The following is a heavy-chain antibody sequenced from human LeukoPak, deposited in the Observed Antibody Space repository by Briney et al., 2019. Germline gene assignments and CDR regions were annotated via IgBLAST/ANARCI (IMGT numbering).Heavy chain of an antibody. CDR3: ARAVRRSGYYKDYYFDY. V-gene: IGHV3-11*04. CDR1: GFTFSDYY. CDR2: ISSSGSTI. J-gene: IGHJ4*02. Sequence: KPAGSLRLSCAASGFTFSDYYMSWIRQAPGKGLEWLSYISSSGSTIYYADSVKGRFTISRDNAKNTLYLQMNSLRVEDTAVYYCARAVRRSGYYKDYYFDYWGQGTLVTVSS. D-gene: IGHD3-22*01.